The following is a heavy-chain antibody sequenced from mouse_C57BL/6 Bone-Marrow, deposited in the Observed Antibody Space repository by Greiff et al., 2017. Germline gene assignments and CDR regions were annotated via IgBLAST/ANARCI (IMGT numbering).Heavy chain of an antibody. CDR1: GFTFTDYY. CDR3: ARTGSYFLWYFDV. V-gene: IGHV7-3*01. J-gene: IGHJ1*03. CDR2: IRNKANGYTT. D-gene: IGHD2-12*01. Sequence: EVQVVESGGGLVQPGGSLSLSCAASGFTFTDYYMSWVRQPPGKALEWLGFIRNKANGYTTEYSASVKGRFTISRDNSQSILYLQMNALRAEDSATYYCARTGSYFLWYFDVWGTGTTVTVSS.